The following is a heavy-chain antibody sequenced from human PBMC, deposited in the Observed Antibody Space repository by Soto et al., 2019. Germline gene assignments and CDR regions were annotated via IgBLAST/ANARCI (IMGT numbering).Heavy chain of an antibody. CDR3: AKPLALRDWYFDL. CDR2: ISGSGGST. CDR1: GFTFSSYA. D-gene: IGHD4-17*01. V-gene: IGHV3-23*01. Sequence: EVQLLESGGGLVQPGGSLRLSCAASGFTFSSYAMSWVRQAPGKGLEWVSAISGSGGSTYYADSVKGRFTISRDNSKNPLYLQMNSLRAEDTAVYYCAKPLALRDWYFDLWGRGTLVTVSS. J-gene: IGHJ2*01.